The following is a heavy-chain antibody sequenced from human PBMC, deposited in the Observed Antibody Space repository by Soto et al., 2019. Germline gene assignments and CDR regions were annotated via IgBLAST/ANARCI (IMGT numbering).Heavy chain of an antibody. CDR2: IYYSGST. Sequence: PSDTLSISCTVCGGSISSYYWSWIRQPPGKGLEWIGYIYYSGSTNYNPSLKSRVTISVDTSKNQFSLKLSSVTAADTAFYSGERGMGPVLTFAFWAWGTLVTVSS. CDR3: ERGMGPVLTFAF. V-gene: IGHV4-59*07. D-gene: IGHD3-16*01. J-gene: IGHJ4*02. CDR1: GGSISSYY.